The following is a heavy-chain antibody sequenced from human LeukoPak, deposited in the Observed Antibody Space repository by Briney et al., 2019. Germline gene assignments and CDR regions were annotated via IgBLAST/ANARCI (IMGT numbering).Heavy chain of an antibody. CDR2: ISSSSTYT. J-gene: IGHJ4*02. D-gene: IGHD1-1*01. CDR3: ASKHHLEY. Sequence: GGSLRLSCAASGFTFSDYYMSWIRQAPGKGLEWVSYISSSSTYTNYADSVKGRFTISRDNAKNSLYLQMSNLRAEDTAVYYCASKHHLEYWGQGTLVTVSS. V-gene: IGHV3-11*06. CDR1: GFTFSDYY.